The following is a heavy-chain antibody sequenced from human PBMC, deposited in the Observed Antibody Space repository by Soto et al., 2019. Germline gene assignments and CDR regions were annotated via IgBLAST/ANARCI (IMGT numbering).Heavy chain of an antibody. J-gene: IGHJ6*02. CDR2: IIPIFGTA. V-gene: IGHV1-69*01. CDR1: GGTFNRYT. D-gene: IGHD1-1*01. CDR3: ALWGFRDGNNSKYNYSGMDV. Sequence: VQLVQSGAEVKKPGSSVKLSCKASGGTFNRYTISWVRQAPGRGLEWMGGIIPIFGTANYAQKFQGRVAIIADESTSAAYMELRSLRSEDTAMYYCALWGFRDGNNSKYNYSGMDVWGQGTTVTVSS.